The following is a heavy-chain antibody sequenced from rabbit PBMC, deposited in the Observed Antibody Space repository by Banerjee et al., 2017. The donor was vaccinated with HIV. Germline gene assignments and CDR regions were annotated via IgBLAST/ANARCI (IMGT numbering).Heavy chain of an antibody. V-gene: IGHV1S45*01. CDR3: ARAGGFENYFNL. CDR2: IVAGSSGTT. CDR1: GFTLSSSDY. J-gene: IGHJ4*01. D-gene: IGHD1-1*01. Sequence: QEQLEESGGDLVQPEGSLTLTCKASGFTLSSSDYMCWVRQAPGKGLEWIGCIVAGSSGTTYYASWAKGRFPISKTPSTTVTLQMTSLTAADTATYFCARAGGFENYFNLWGQGTLVTVS.